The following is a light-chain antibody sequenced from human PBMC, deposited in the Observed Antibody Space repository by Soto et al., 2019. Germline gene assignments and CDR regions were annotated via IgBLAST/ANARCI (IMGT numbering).Light chain of an antibody. Sequence: QSVRTHPASLSGSPGQSITISCTGVSSDVGNYDLVSWYQQHPDKAPQLMIYEVTKRPSGVSNRFSGSKSGNTASLTISGLQTEDEADYYCCSYAGRSHYVFGTGTKVTVL. CDR1: SSDVGNYDL. CDR2: EVT. V-gene: IGLV2-23*02. CDR3: CSYAGRSHYV. J-gene: IGLJ1*01.